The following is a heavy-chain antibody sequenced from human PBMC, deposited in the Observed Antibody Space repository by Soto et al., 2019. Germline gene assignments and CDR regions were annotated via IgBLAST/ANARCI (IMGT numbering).Heavy chain of an antibody. CDR2: INAGNGNT. V-gene: IGHV1-3*01. D-gene: IGHD3-3*01. CDR1: GYTFTSYA. CDR3: ARRVGLESGYYYYYGMDV. Sequence: QVQLVQSGAEVKKPGASVKVSCKASGYTFTSYAMHWVRQAPGQRLEWMGWINAGNGNTKYSQKFQGRVTITRDTSASTADMELSSLRSEDTAVYYCARRVGLESGYYYYYGMDVWGQGTTVTVSS. J-gene: IGHJ6*02.